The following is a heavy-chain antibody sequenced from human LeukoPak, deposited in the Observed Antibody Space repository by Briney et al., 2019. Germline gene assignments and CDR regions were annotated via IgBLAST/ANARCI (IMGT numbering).Heavy chain of an antibody. CDR2: ISSSSSSYI. V-gene: IGHV3-21*01. J-gene: IGHJ4*02. Sequence: GGSLRLSCAASGFTFSSYSMNWVRQAPGKGLEWVSSISSSSSSYIYYADSVKGRFTISRDNAKNSLYLQMNSLRAEDTAVHYCARVGNTFITGTRLFDYWGQGTLVTVSS. CDR3: ARVGNTFITGTRLFDY. D-gene: IGHD1-7*01. CDR1: GFTFSSYS.